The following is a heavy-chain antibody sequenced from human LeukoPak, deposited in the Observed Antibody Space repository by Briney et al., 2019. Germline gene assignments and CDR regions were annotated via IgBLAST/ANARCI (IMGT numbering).Heavy chain of an antibody. CDR3: ARERDTKVRYYNGMDV. D-gene: IGHD3-10*01. CDR2: ISAYNGDT. Sequence: ASVKVSCKASGYTFTKHGFSWVRQAPGQGLEWMGWISAYNGDTYYAQKLQGRVTVTTDTSTSTAYMELRSLTYDDTAVYYCARERDTKVRYYNGMDVWGQGTTVTVSS. V-gene: IGHV1-18*01. J-gene: IGHJ6*02. CDR1: GYTFTKHG.